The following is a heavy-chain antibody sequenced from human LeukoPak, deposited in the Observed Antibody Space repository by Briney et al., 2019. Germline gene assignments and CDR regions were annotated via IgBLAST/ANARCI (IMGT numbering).Heavy chain of an antibody. Sequence: ASVKVSCKASGYTFTSYYMHWVRQAPGQGLEWMGWINPNSGGTNYAQKLQGRVTMTRDTSISTAYMELNRLRSDDTAVYYCARGDGDGYNFWYWGQGTLVTVPS. V-gene: IGHV1-2*02. CDR1: GYTFTSYY. D-gene: IGHD5-24*01. J-gene: IGHJ4*02. CDR3: ARGDGDGYNFWY. CDR2: INPNSGGT.